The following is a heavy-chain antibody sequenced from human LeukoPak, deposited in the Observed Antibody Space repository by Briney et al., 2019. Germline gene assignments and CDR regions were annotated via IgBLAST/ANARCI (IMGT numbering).Heavy chain of an antibody. CDR3: VVIAVAGTRYYGMDV. J-gene: IGHJ6*02. Sequence: SQTLSLTCTVSGGSISSGGYYWSWIRQHPRKGLEWIGYIYYSGSTYYNPSLKSRVTISVDTSKNRFSLKLSSVTAADTAVYYCVVIAVAGTRYYGMDVWGQGTTVTVSS. CDR1: GGSISSGGYY. CDR2: IYYSGST. D-gene: IGHD6-19*01. V-gene: IGHV4-31*03.